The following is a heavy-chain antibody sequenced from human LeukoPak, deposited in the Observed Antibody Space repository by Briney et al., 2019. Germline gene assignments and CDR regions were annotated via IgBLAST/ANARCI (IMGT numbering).Heavy chain of an antibody. V-gene: IGHV3-30*02. D-gene: IGHD3-22*01. Sequence: GGSLRLSCAASGFTFSSYGMHWVRQAPGKGLEWVAFIRYDGSNKYYADSVKGRFTISRDNSKNTLYLQMNSLRAEDTAVYYCARDLSSYYYDSSGYDDYYYGMDVWGQGTTVTVSS. CDR1: GFTFSSYG. J-gene: IGHJ6*02. CDR2: IRYDGSNK. CDR3: ARDLSSYYYDSSGYDDYYYGMDV.